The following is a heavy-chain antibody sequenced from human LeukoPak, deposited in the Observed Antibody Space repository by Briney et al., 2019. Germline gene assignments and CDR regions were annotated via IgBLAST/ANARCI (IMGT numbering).Heavy chain of an antibody. J-gene: IGHJ4*02. Sequence: PGGSLRLSCAASGFTFSSYGMHWVRQAPGKGLEWVAFIRYDGGNKYYADSVKGRFTISRDNSKNTLYLQMNSLRAEDTAVYYCARLGGYDSYFDPWGQGSLVTVSS. CDR2: IRYDGGNK. D-gene: IGHD5-12*01. V-gene: IGHV3-30*02. CDR3: ARLGGYDSYFDP. CDR1: GFTFSSYG.